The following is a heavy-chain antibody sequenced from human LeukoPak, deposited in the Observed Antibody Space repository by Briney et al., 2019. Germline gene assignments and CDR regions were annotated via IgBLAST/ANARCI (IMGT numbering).Heavy chain of an antibody. J-gene: IGHJ6*02. CDR2: IKGDGSDK. D-gene: IGHD3-22*01. Sequence: PGGSLRLSCAASGFTFTSYWMGWVRQAPGKGLEWVAHIKGDGSDKEYVDSVKGRFTISRDNAKNSLYLQMNSLRAEDTAVYYCARDNYYDSSGYYRPYYYYYGMDVWGQGTTVTVSS. CDR1: GFTFTSYW. CDR3: ARDNYYDSSGYYRPYYYYYGMDV. V-gene: IGHV3-7*01.